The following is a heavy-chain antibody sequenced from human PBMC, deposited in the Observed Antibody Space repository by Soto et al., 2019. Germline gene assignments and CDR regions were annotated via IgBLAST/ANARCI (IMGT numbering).Heavy chain of an antibody. CDR2: IDTDGSTGGT. Sequence: EVRLVESGGALVPPGGSLRLTCEASGFTFSGHWMHWVRRAPGKGLVWVSHIDTDGSTGGTSYADSVKGRFTVSRDDSNDRLYLPVNDLRVGETAVYYCARGRGTYYADSWGQGTLVTVSS. CDR1: GFTFSGHW. D-gene: IGHD1-26*01. V-gene: IGHV3-74*03. CDR3: ARGRGTYYADS. J-gene: IGHJ4*02.